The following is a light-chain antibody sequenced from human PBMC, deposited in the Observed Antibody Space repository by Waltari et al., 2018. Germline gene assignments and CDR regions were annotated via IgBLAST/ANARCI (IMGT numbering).Light chain of an antibody. CDR2: ENT. CDR3: YSSDSTGLRV. Sequence: SYELTQTPSVSVSPGQTARITCPGHEVPRKYAYWFQQKSGKAPRLVIYENTKRPSGIPERVSGSSSGTVATLTITGAQVDDEADYYCYSSDSTGLRVFGGGTTVVVL. J-gene: IGLJ1*01. CDR1: EVPRKY. V-gene: IGLV3-10*01.